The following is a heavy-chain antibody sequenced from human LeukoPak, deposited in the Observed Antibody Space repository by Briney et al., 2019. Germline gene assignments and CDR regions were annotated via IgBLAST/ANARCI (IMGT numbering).Heavy chain of an antibody. Sequence: GGSLRLSCAASGFTFSSYAMSWVRQAPGKGLEWVSAISGSGGSTYYADSVKGRFTISRDNSKNTLYLQMNSLRAEDTAVYYCAKAGGSYYDHHHDYWGQGTLVTVSS. CDR1: GFTFSSYA. CDR2: ISGSGGST. V-gene: IGHV3-23*01. D-gene: IGHD1-26*01. CDR3: AKAGGSYYDHHHDY. J-gene: IGHJ4*02.